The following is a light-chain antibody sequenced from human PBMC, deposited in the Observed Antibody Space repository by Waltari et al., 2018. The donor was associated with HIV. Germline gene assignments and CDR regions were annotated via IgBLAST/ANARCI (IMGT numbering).Light chain of an antibody. CDR1: QSVSSN. CDR2: GAS. V-gene: IGKV3-15*01. J-gene: IGKJ2*01. CDR3: QQYSNWPYT. Sequence: EIVMTQSPATLSVSQGERATLSCRASQSVSSNLAWYQQKPGQAPRLLIYGASTRATGIPARFSGSGSGTEFTLTISSQQSEDFAVYYCQQYSNWPYTFGQGTKLEIK.